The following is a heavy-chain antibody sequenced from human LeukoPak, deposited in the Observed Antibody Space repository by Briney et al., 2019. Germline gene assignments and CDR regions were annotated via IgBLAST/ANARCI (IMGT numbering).Heavy chain of an antibody. J-gene: IGHJ4*02. D-gene: IGHD3-22*01. V-gene: IGHV3-30*03. CDR3: ASRESYYDSSGYSLG. Sequence: GGSLRLSCAASGLTFSSYGMHWVRQAPGKGLEWVAVISYDGSNKYYADSVKGRFTISRDNSKNTLYLQMNSLRAEDTAVYYCASRESYYDSSGYSLGWGQGTLVTVSS. CDR2: ISYDGSNK. CDR1: GLTFSSYG.